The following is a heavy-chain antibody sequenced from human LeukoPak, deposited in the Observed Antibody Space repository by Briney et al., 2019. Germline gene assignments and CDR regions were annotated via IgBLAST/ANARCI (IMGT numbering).Heavy chain of an antibody. Sequence: TGESLKISCKGSGYSFTSYWIGWVRPMPGKGLEWMGIIYPGDSDTRYSPSFQGQVTISADKSISTAYLQWSSLKASDTAMYYCARLWVSIISGYDWDLIDYWGQGTLVTVSS. CDR1: GYSFTSYW. V-gene: IGHV5-51*01. J-gene: IGHJ4*02. CDR2: IYPGDSDT. D-gene: IGHD5-12*01. CDR3: ARLWVSIISGYDWDLIDY.